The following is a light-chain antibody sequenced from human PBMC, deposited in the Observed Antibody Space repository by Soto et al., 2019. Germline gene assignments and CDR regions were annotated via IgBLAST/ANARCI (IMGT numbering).Light chain of an antibody. V-gene: IGLV4-69*01. CDR3: QNWGCGIHWV. CDR2: VNSDGSH. CDR1: SGHSTYA. J-gene: IGLJ3*02. Sequence: QLVLTQPPSASASLGASVKLTCTLSSGHSTYAIAWHQQHPQKGPRYLMKVNSDGSHSKGDGIPDRFAGSSSGAERYLTISILQSEDEADYHCQNWGCGIHWVFGGGTKLTVL.